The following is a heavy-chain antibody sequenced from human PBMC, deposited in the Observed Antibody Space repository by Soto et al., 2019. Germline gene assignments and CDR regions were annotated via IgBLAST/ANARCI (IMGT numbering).Heavy chain of an antibody. V-gene: IGHV1-18*01. Sequence: QVQLVQSGAEVKKPGASVKVSCKTSGYIFSNYGISWVRQAPGQGLEWMGWINVYNGNPNYAQKLQGRVTMTTDTSTSTAYMELRSLRSDDTAVYYCARDGDTAIPTDYWGQGTLVTVSS. CDR1: GYIFSNYG. CDR2: INVYNGNP. CDR3: ARDGDTAIPTDY. D-gene: IGHD5-18*01. J-gene: IGHJ4*02.